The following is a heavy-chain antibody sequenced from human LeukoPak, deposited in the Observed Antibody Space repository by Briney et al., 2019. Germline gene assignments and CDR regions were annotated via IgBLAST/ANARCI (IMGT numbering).Heavy chain of an antibody. J-gene: IGHJ4*02. CDR2: IYPGDSDT. CDR1: GFRFTSYW. V-gene: IGHV5-51*01. Sequence: GGSLKISCQGSGFRFTSYWIGWVRLVPGKGLEWMGIIYPGDSDTRYSPSFQGQVTISADKSISTAYLQWSSLKASDTAMYYCARHENYDILTGLLLDYWGQGTLVTVSS. D-gene: IGHD3-9*01. CDR3: ARHENYDILTGLLLDY.